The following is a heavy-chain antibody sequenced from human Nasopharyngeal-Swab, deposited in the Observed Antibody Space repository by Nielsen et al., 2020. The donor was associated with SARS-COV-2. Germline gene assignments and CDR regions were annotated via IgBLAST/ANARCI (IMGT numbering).Heavy chain of an antibody. CDR1: GYTFTSYG. V-gene: IGHV1-18*01. D-gene: IGHD3-22*01. CDR2: ISAYNGNT. Sequence: ASVKVSCKASGYTFTSYGISWVRQAPGQGLEWMGWISAYNGNTNYAQKLQGRVTMTTDTSTSTAYMELRSLRSDDTAVYYCARLRDYDSSGLDYYGMDVWGQGTTVTVSS. CDR3: ARLRDYDSSGLDYYGMDV. J-gene: IGHJ6*02.